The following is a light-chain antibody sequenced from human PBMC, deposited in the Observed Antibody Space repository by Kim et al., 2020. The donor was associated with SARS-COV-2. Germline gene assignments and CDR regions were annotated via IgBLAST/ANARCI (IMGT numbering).Light chain of an antibody. J-gene: IGKJ1*01. V-gene: IGKV1-5*03. CDR1: QTISNW. CDR2: TAS. CDR3: QEYNSYSRT. Sequence: ASVGDRVTINGRASQTISNWLAWYQQKPGKVPKLLVYTASSLQSGVPSRFSGSGFGTEFTLTINSLQPDDFATYYCQEYNSYSRTFGRGTKVDIK.